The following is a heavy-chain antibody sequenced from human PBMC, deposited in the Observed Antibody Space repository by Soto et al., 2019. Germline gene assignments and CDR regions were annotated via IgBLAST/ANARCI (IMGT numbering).Heavy chain of an antibody. CDR2: INPNSGGT. Sequence: ASVKVSCKASGYTFTGYYMHWVRQAPGQGLEWMGWINPNSGGTNYAQKFQGWVTMTRDTSISTAYMELSRLRSDDTAVYYCARGYSSSPEGDFDYWGQGTLVTVSS. D-gene: IGHD6-6*01. J-gene: IGHJ4*02. V-gene: IGHV1-2*04. CDR3: ARGYSSSPEGDFDY. CDR1: GYTFTGYY.